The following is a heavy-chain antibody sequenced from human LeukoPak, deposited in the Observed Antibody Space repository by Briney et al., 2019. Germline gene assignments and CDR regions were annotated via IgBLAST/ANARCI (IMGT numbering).Heavy chain of an antibody. CDR1: GFTFSSYS. V-gene: IGHV3-21*01. CDR3: ATYSSLNRREFQY. Sequence: GGSLRLSCAASGFTFSSYSMNWVRQAPGKGLEWVSAINGTAIDTDYADSVKGRFTISRDNAKNSLYLQMNSLRAEDTAVYYCATYSSLNRREFQYWGQGTLLTVSS. J-gene: IGHJ1*01. D-gene: IGHD3-22*01. CDR2: INGTAIDT.